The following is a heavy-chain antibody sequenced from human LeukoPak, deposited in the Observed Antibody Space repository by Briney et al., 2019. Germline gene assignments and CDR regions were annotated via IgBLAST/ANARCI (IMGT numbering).Heavy chain of an antibody. CDR3: ARRASANFDRYDFDY. CDR2: IYPGDSDT. CDR1: GYSFTSYW. J-gene: IGHJ4*02. D-gene: IGHD3-9*01. V-gene: IGHV5-51*01. Sequence: GESLQISCKGSGYSFTSYWIGWVRQLPGKGLEWMGIIYPGDSDTRYSPSFQGQVTISADKSISTAYLQWSSLKASDTAMYYCARRASANFDRYDFDYWGQGTLVTVSS.